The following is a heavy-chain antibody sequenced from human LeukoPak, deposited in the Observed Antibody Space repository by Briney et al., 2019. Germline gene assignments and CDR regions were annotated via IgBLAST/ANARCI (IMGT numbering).Heavy chain of an antibody. V-gene: IGHV1-2*02. CDR1: GYTFTTYG. Sequence: GASVKVSCKASGYTFTTYGINWVRQAPGQGLEWMGWINPNTGASNFAQKFQGRATMTRDTSISTAYMELSRLRSDDTAVYYCAKGDNYGDYLSFDFWGQGTLVTVSS. J-gene: IGHJ4*02. D-gene: IGHD4-17*01. CDR2: INPNTGAS. CDR3: AKGDNYGDYLSFDF.